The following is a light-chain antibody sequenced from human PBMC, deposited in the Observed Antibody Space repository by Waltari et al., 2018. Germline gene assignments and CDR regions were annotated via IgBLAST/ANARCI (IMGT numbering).Light chain of an antibody. CDR3: AAWDDSLNGPV. Sequence: QSVLTQPPSASGTPGQRATISCSGSSTNIGSNTVNWYQQLPGTAPKLLIYDNNQRPSGVPDRFSGSKSGTSASLAISGLQSEDEADYSCAAWDDSLNGPVFGGGTKLTVL. CDR2: DNN. J-gene: IGLJ3*02. CDR1: STNIGSNT. V-gene: IGLV1-44*01.